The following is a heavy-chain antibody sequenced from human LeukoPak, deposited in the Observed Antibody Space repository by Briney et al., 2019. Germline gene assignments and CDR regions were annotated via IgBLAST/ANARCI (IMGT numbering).Heavy chain of an antibody. CDR3: ARELKYASGSDNAPLGY. D-gene: IGHD3-10*01. Sequence: GGCLRLSCAAPGFTFSSYGMHWVRQAPGEGLEWVAVIWSDGNNKYCADSVKGRFTISRDNSKNTLYLQMNGLRAEDTAVYYCARELKYASGSDNAPLGYWGQGTLVTVSS. V-gene: IGHV3-33*01. CDR2: IWSDGNNK. CDR1: GFTFSSYG. J-gene: IGHJ4*02.